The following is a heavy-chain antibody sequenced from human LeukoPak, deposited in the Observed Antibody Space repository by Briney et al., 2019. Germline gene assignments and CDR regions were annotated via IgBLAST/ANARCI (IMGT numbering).Heavy chain of an antibody. J-gene: IGHJ4*02. CDR3: ASQGGSGSFEDY. CDR2: IKQDGSEK. CDR1: GFTFSSYW. V-gene: IGHV3-7*01. Sequence: GGSLRLSCAASGFTFSSYWMSWVRQAPGKRLEWVANIKQDGSEKYYVDSVKGRFTISRDNAKNSLYLQMNSLRAEDTAVYYCASQGGSGSFEDYWGQGTLVTVSS. D-gene: IGHD1-26*01.